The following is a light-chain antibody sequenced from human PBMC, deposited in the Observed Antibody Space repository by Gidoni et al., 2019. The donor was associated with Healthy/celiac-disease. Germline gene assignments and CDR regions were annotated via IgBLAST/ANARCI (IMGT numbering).Light chain of an antibody. Sequence: AIRMTQSPSSLSASTGDRVTITCRACQGISSYLAWYQQKPGKAPKILIYAASTLQSGVPSRFSGSGSGTDFTLTISCLQSEDFATYYCQQYYSYPYTFGQGTKLEIK. CDR1: QGISSY. CDR3: QQYYSYPYT. J-gene: IGKJ2*01. CDR2: AAS. V-gene: IGKV1-8*01.